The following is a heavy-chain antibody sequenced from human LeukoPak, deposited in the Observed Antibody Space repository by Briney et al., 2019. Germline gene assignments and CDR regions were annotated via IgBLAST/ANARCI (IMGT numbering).Heavy chain of an antibody. V-gene: IGHV5-51*01. CDR1: GYSSSNYW. CDR2: IYPGDSDT. J-gene: IGHJ4*02. D-gene: IGHD4-17*01. CDR3: ARPPTVTTLYYFDY. Sequence: PGESLKISCKGSGYSSSNYWIGWVRQMPGKGLEWMGIIYPGDSDTRYSPSFQGQVTISADKSISTAYLQWSSLKASDTAMYYCARPPTVTTLYYFDYWGQGTLVTVSS.